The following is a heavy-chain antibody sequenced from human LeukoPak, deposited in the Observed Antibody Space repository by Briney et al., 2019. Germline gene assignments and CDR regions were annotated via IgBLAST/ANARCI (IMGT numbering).Heavy chain of an antibody. Sequence: SETLSLTCTVSGDSINSYYWSWIRQPPGRGLEWIGYIYYTGNTNYNPSLKSRVTISIDTSKNQFSLKLSSVTAADTAVYYCARYYGSGSYIVPDYYYYGMDVWGQGTTVTVSS. D-gene: IGHD3-10*01. CDR2: IYYTGNT. CDR3: ARYYGSGSYIVPDYYYYGMDV. CDR1: GDSINSYY. V-gene: IGHV4-59*08. J-gene: IGHJ6*02.